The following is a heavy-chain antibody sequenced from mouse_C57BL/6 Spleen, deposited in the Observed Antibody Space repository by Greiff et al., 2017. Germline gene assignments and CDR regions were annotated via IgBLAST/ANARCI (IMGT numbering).Heavy chain of an antibody. V-gene: IGHV1-81*01. CDR2: IYPRSGNN. J-gene: IGHJ2*01. Sequence: QVQLPQSGAELARPGASVKLSCKASGYTFTSYGISWVKQRTGQGLEWIGEIYPRSGNNYYTEKFTGKATLTADKSSSQAYMELRSLTSEDSAVYFCARRGFSTVVAGFDYWGQGTTLTVSS. CDR1: GYTFTSYG. D-gene: IGHD1-1*01. CDR3: ARRGFSTVVAGFDY.